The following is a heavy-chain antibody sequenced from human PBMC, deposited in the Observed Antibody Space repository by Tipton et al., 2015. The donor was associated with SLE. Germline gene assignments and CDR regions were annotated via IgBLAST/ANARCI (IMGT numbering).Heavy chain of an antibody. CDR1: DASITNYY. D-gene: IGHD1-26*01. Sequence: TLSLTCSVSDASITNYYWGWIRQTPGRGLECIGLIYSRGTTNYNPSLKSRVTISVDTSKNQFSLKLSSVTAADAAVYYCARLGGGGVGAPFDYWGQGTLVTVSS. CDR2: IYSRGTT. J-gene: IGHJ4*02. CDR3: ARLGGGGVGAPFDY. V-gene: IGHV4-59*08.